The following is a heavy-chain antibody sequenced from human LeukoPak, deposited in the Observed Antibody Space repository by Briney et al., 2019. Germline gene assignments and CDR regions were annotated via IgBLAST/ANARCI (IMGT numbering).Heavy chain of an antibody. Sequence: GVSLRLSCAAAGFAFDDYTMHWVRQAPGKGLEWVSLISWDGGSTYYADSVKGRFTISRDNSKNSLYLQMNSLRTEDTALYYCAKGRDFLDYWGQGTLVTVSS. J-gene: IGHJ4*02. CDR1: GFAFDDYT. CDR3: AKGRDFLDY. V-gene: IGHV3-43*01. D-gene: IGHD3-3*01. CDR2: ISWDGGST.